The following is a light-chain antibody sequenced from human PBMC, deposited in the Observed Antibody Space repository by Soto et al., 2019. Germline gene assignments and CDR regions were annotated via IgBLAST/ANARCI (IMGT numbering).Light chain of an antibody. J-gene: IGLJ2*01. CDR3: SSYTSSSTLVV. V-gene: IGLV2-14*01. CDR2: DVS. CDR1: SSDVGGYNY. Sequence: QSVLTQPASVSGSPGQSITISCTGTSSDVGGYNYVSWYQQHPGKAPKLMIYDVSNRPSGVSTRFSGSKSGNTASLTLSGLRAEDEAEYYCSSYTSSSTLVVFGGGTKVTVL.